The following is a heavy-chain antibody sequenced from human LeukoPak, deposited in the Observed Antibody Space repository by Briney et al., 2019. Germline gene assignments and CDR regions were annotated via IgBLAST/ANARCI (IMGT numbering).Heavy chain of an antibody. V-gene: IGHV4-38-2*01. Sequence: SETLSLTCAVSGYSISSGYYWGWIRQPPGKGLEWIGSIYHSGSTYYNPSLKSRVTISVDTSKNQFSLKLSSVTAADTAVYYCARPRVAVAENWGQGTLVTVSS. D-gene: IGHD6-19*01. CDR2: IYHSGST. CDR3: ARPRVAVAEN. J-gene: IGHJ4*02. CDR1: GYSISSGYY.